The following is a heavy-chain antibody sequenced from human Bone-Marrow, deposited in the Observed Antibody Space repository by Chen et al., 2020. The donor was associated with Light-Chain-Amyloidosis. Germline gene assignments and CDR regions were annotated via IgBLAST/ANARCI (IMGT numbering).Heavy chain of an antibody. V-gene: IGHV3-74*01. CDR2: INGAGSGT. CDR3: ARSLGPYGMDV. Sequence: EVQLVESGGGLVQSGRSLTLSCAASGSTLSSYWMHWVRQAPGKGLVWVSHINGAGSGTDYADDVTGRFIISRDNTKNTLYLQMNSLGVEDTAVYYCARSLGPYGMDVWGQGTTVTVSS. J-gene: IGHJ6*02. CDR1: GSTLSSYW. D-gene: IGHD1-26*01.